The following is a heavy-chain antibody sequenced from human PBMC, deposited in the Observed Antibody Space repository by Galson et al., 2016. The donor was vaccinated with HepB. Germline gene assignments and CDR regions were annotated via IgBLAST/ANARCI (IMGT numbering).Heavy chain of an antibody. CDR2: FDPEDGET. CDR1: GYTLTELS. V-gene: IGHV1-24*01. J-gene: IGHJ6*02. Sequence: SVKVSCKVSGYTLTELSMHWVRQAPGKGLEWMGGFDPEDGETIYAQKFQGRVTMTEDTSTDTAYMELRSLRSDDTAVYYCARDRGGQQLGYQYGMDVWGQGTTVTVSS. CDR3: ARDRGGQQLGYQYGMDV. D-gene: IGHD6-13*01.